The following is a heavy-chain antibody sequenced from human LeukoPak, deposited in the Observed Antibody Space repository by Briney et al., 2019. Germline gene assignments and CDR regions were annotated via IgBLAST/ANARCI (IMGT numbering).Heavy chain of an antibody. CDR1: GGSISSSSYY. CDR2: IYYSGST. Sequence: SETLSLTCTVSGGSISSSSYYWGWIRQPPGKGLEWIGSIYYSGSTYYNPSLKSRVTISVDTSKNQFSLKLSSVTAADTAVYYCASSSSSKFDYWGQGTLVTVSS. V-gene: IGHV4-39*07. D-gene: IGHD6-6*01. CDR3: ASSSSSKFDY. J-gene: IGHJ4*02.